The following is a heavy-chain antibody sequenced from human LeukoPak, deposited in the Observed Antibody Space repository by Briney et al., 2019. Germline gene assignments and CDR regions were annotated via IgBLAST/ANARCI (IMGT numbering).Heavy chain of an antibody. J-gene: IGHJ5*02. CDR1: GGSISSYY. CDR3: ARKGSTSSGWFDP. D-gene: IGHD6-6*01. Sequence: PSETLSLTCTVSGGSISSYYWSWIRQPAGKGLECIGYNYNGGRSNDNPSRKSRVTISVDTSKNQYSLKLSSVTAADTAVYYCARKGSTSSGWFDPWGQGTLVTVSS. V-gene: IGHV4-59*01. CDR2: NYNGGRS.